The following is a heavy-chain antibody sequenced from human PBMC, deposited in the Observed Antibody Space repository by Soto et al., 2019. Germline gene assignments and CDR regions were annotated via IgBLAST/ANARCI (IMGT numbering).Heavy chain of an antibody. CDR1: SGSISSSNW. Sequence: QVQLQESGPGLVKPSGTLSLTCAVSSGSISSSNWWSWVRQPPGKGLEWIGEIYHSGSTNYNTSLKSRVTISVDKSKNQFSLKLSSVTAADTAVYYCARDSGHCSSTSCSYYFDYWGQGTLVTVSS. CDR2: IYHSGST. D-gene: IGHD2-2*01. J-gene: IGHJ4*02. CDR3: ARDSGHCSSTSCSYYFDY. V-gene: IGHV4-4*02.